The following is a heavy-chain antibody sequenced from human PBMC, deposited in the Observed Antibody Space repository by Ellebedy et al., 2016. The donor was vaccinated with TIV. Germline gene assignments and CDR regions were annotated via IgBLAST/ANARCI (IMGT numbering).Heavy chain of an antibody. Sequence: PGGSLRLSCTASGFTFHNYGMHWVRQAPGKGLEWVAAIWYDGSKKYYADSVKGRFTITRDNSNDTMYLQMNRLRADDTAIYYCARDPVRRTYCSGGTCHHLDYWGQGNMVTVTS. J-gene: IGHJ4*02. CDR3: ARDPVRRTYCSGGTCHHLDY. CDR1: GFTFHNYG. CDR2: IWYDGSKK. D-gene: IGHD2-15*01. V-gene: IGHV3-33*01.